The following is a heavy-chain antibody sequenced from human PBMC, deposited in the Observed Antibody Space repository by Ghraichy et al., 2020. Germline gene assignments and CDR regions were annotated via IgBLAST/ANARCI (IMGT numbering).Heavy chain of an antibody. D-gene: IGHD6-13*01. Sequence: SQTLSLTCAVYGGSFSGYYWSWIRQPPGKGLEWIGEINHSGSTNYNPSLKSRVTISVDTSKNQFSLKLSSVTAADTAVYYCARGLWRAVYSSSWPPPRFEYFQHWGQGTLVTVSS. CDR3: ARGLWRAVYSSSWPPPRFEYFQH. J-gene: IGHJ1*01. CDR1: GGSFSGYY. CDR2: INHSGST. V-gene: IGHV4-34*01.